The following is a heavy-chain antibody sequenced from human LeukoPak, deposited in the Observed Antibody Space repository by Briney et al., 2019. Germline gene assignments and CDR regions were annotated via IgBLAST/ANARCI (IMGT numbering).Heavy chain of an antibody. Sequence: PGGSLRLSCAASGFTFSSYAMSWVRQAPGKGLEWDSAISGSGGSTYYADSVKGRFTISRDNSKNTLYLQMNSLRAEDTAVYYCAKTPSPYNYYDSSGYPEGFDYWGQGTLVTVSS. CDR1: GFTFSSYA. D-gene: IGHD3-22*01. J-gene: IGHJ4*02. CDR3: AKTPSPYNYYDSSGYPEGFDY. V-gene: IGHV3-23*01. CDR2: ISGSGGST.